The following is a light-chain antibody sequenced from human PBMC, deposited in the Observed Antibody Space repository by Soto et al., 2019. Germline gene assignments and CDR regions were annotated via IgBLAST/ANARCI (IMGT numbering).Light chain of an antibody. CDR3: QQSYNTPWT. Sequence: DIQLTQSPSFLSASVGDRVTITCRASQSISSYLNWYQQKPGKAPKLLIYAASSLQSGVPSRFSGSGSGTDFTLTISSLQPEDFATYYCQQSYNTPWTFGQGTKV. J-gene: IGKJ1*01. CDR1: QSISSY. CDR2: AAS. V-gene: IGKV1-39*01.